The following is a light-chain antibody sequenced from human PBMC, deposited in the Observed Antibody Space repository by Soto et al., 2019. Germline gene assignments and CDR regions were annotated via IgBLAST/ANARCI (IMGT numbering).Light chain of an antibody. CDR1: ALPKQY. J-gene: IGLJ2*01. Sequence: SYELTQPPSVSVSPGQTARITCSGDALPKQYAYWYQQKPGQAPVLVIYKDSERPSGIPERFSGSSSGTTVTLTISGVQAEDEADYYCQSADSNGFIGVFGGGTKLTVL. CDR2: KDS. CDR3: QSADSNGFIGV. V-gene: IGLV3-25*02.